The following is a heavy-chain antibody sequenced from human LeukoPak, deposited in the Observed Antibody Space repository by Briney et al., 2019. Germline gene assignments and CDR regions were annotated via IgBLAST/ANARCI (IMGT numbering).Heavy chain of an antibody. V-gene: IGHV4-59*04. CDR1: GGSISSYY. D-gene: IGHD5-18*01. J-gene: IGHJ4*02. CDR2: IYYSGSA. CDR3: ARIENTYGRKFDY. Sequence: SETLSLTCTVSGGSISSYYWTWVRQPAGKGLEWIGSIYYSGSAYFNPSLKSRVTMSVDTSKNQFSLKLSSVTAADTAVYFCARIENTYGRKFDYWGQGILVTVSS.